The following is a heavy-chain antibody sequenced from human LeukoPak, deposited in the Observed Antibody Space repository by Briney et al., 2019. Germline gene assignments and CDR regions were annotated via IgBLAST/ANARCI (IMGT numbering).Heavy chain of an antibody. CDR2: ISGSGGST. Sequence: PGGSLRLSCAASGFTFSSYAMSWVRQAPGKGLGWVSAISGSGGSTYYADSVKGRFTISRDNSKNTLYLQMNSLRAEDTAVYYCAKDWGGWSYAEYFQHWGQGTLVTVSS. CDR3: AKDWGGWSYAEYFQH. CDR1: GFTFSSYA. V-gene: IGHV3-23*01. J-gene: IGHJ1*01. D-gene: IGHD6-19*01.